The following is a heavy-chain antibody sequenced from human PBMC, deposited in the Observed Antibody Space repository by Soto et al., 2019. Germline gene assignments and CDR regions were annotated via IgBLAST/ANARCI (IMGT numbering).Heavy chain of an antibody. CDR2: ISGSGGST. Sequence: GGSLRLSCAASGFTFSSYAMSWVRQAPGKGLEWVSAISGSGGSTYYADSVKGRFTISRDNSKNTLYLQMNSLRAEDTAVYYCAKAVGYSSSWCKIGAFDIWGQGTMVTVSS. J-gene: IGHJ3*02. D-gene: IGHD6-13*01. CDR1: GFTFSSYA. V-gene: IGHV3-23*01. CDR3: AKAVGYSSSWCKIGAFDI.